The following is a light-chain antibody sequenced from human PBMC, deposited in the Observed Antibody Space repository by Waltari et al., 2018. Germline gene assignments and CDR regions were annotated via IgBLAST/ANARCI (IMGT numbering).Light chain of an antibody. CDR3: QTGGHGTWV. J-gene: IGLJ3*02. V-gene: IGLV4-69*01. Sequence: QLVLTQSPSASASLGAAVKLTCTFTSGHGSNVFALLQQQPEKGPRYLMKVNSDGSHSKGDKIPDRFSGSSSGAEHFLTISSLQYEDEADYYCQTGGHGTWVFGGGTKLTVL. CDR2: VNSDGSH. CDR1: SGHGSNV.